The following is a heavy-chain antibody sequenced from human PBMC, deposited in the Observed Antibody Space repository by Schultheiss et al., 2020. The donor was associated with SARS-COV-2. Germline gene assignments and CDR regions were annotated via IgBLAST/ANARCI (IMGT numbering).Heavy chain of an antibody. CDR2: INHSGSP. CDR3: ARARVGSGSYYNY. J-gene: IGHJ4*02. Sequence: SQTLSLTCAVYGGSFSGYYWSWIRQPPGKGLEWIGEINHSGSPNYNPSLKSRVTISVDTSKNQFSLKLSSVTAADTAVYYCARARVGSGSYYNYWGQGTLVTVSS. CDR1: GGSFSGYY. D-gene: IGHD1-26*01. V-gene: IGHV4-34*01.